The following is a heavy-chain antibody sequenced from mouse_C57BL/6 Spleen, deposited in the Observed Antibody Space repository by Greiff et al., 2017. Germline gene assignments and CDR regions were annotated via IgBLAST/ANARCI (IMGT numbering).Heavy chain of an antibody. D-gene: IGHD2-4*01. CDR1: GYAFSSSW. V-gene: IGHV1-82*01. J-gene: IGHJ1*03. CDR2: IYPGDGDT. Sequence: VQLQQSGPELVKPGASVKISCKASGYAFSSSWMNWVKQRPGKGLEWIGRIYPGDGDTNYNGKFKGKATLTADKSSSTAYMQLSSLTSEDSAVYFCARTGPIYYDYDGYFDVWGTGTTVTVSS. CDR3: ARTGPIYYDYDGYFDV.